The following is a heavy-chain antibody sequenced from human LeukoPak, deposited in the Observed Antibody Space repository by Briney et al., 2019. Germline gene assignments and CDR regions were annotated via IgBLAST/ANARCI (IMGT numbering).Heavy chain of an antibody. V-gene: IGHV4-34*01. J-gene: IGHJ4*02. CDR2: INHSGST. D-gene: IGHD3-10*01. CDR1: GGSFSGYY. Sequence: SETLSLTCAVYGGSFSGYYWSWIRQPPGKGLEWIGEINHSGSTNYNPSLKSRVTISVDTSKNQFSLKLSSVTAADTAVYYCASPMDGSGSQYYFDYWGQGTLVSVSS. CDR3: ASPMDGSGSQYYFDY.